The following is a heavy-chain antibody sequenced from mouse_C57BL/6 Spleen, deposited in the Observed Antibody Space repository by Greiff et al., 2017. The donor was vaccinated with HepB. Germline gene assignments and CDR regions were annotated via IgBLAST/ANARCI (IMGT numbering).Heavy chain of an antibody. CDR3: ARPIYPGDYFDY. CDR1: GYTFTSYW. J-gene: IGHJ2*01. CDR2: IDPSDSET. D-gene: IGHD2-1*01. V-gene: IGHV1-52*01. Sequence: QVQLKQPGAELVRPGSSVKLSCKASGYTFTSYWMHWVKQRPIQGLEWIGNIDPSDSETHYNQKFKDKATLTVDKSSSTAYMQLSSLTSEDSAVYYCARPIYPGDYFDYWGQGTTLTVSS.